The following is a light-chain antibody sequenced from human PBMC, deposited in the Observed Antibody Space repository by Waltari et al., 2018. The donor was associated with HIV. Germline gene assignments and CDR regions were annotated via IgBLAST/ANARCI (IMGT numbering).Light chain of an antibody. Sequence: QSALTQPPSASGSPGQSVTISCTGTSSDIGGYNYVSWYQQHPGKAPKLIMTEVTKRPSCVPGRFSGSKPGNTASLTVSGLQAEDEAHYYCSSYAPTNNFDVLFGGGTALTVL. CDR3: SSYAPTNNFDVL. CDR1: SSDIGGYNY. CDR2: EVT. V-gene: IGLV2-8*01. J-gene: IGLJ2*01.